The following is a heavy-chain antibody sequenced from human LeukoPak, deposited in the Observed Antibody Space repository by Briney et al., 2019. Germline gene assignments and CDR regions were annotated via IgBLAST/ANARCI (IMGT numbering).Heavy chain of an antibody. Sequence: SETLSLTCTVSGYSISGGYYWGWIRQPPGKGLEWIGTIYHGGSTYYNPSLESRVTISLDTSKNHFSLNLTSVTAADTAMYYCARSLSVVVITAFDYWGQGTLVTVSS. CDR3: ARSLSVVVITAFDY. V-gene: IGHV4-38-2*02. CDR1: GYSISGGYY. J-gene: IGHJ4*02. D-gene: IGHD3-22*01. CDR2: IYHGGST.